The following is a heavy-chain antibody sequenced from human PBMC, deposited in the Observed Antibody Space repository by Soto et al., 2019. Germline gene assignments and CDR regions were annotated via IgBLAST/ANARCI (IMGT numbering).Heavy chain of an antibody. CDR1: GYAFSQFY. CDR2: INLNSGRT. Sequence: QVQLVQSGAEVKKPGASVKVSCKASGYAFSQFYIHWMRQAPGQGLGWMGWINLNSGRTKFSQNFQGWVTMTRDTSIKTVYMELSGLRSDATAVYYCARESGGTTATLDYYYFYMDVWGKGTTVTVSS. CDR3: ARESGGTTATLDYYYFYMDV. D-gene: IGHD4-17*01. V-gene: IGHV1-2*04. J-gene: IGHJ6*03.